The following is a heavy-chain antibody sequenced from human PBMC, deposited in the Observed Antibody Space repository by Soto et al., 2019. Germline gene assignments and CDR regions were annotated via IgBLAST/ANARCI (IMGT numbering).Heavy chain of an antibody. CDR1: GFTFYTAW. Sequence: EVQLVESGGDLVKPGGSLRLSCAASGFTFYTAWLNWVRQAPGKGLEWVGRIKSKNDGETTDYAAPVKGRFTISRDDSINTLYLQMNRLKTDDTAVYYCVTDTRGSWGQGTLVTVSS. CDR3: VTDTRGS. V-gene: IGHV3-15*07. J-gene: IGHJ5*02. D-gene: IGHD3-3*01. CDR2: IKSKNDGETT.